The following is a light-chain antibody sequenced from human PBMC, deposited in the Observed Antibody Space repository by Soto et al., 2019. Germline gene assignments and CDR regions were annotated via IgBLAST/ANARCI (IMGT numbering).Light chain of an antibody. Sequence: QSVLTQPPSASGSLGQSVTISCTGTSSDIGGYNYVSWYQQHPGQAPKLMISEVNKRPSGVPDRFSGFMSGNRASLTVSGLQAEDEADYYCCSYAGSKNVVFGGGTKVT. V-gene: IGLV2-8*01. CDR2: EVN. J-gene: IGLJ3*02. CDR3: CSYAGSKNVV. CDR1: SSDIGGYNY.